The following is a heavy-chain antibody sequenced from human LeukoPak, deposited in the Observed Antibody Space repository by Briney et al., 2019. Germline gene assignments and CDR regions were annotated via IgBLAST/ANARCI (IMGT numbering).Heavy chain of an antibody. J-gene: IGHJ4*02. CDR1: GGSISSYY. Sequence: SETLSLTCTVSGGSISSYYWSWIRQPPGKGLEWIGYIYYTGSTNYNPSLKSRVTISVDTSKNQVSLKLSSVTAADTAVYYCARDTSPGITGTYWGQGTLVTVSS. CDR3: ARDTSPGITGTY. D-gene: IGHD1-20*01. CDR2: IYYTGST. V-gene: IGHV4-59*01.